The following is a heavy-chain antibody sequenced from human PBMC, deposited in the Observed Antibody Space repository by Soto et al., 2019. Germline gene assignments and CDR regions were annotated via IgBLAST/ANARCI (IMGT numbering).Heavy chain of an antibody. D-gene: IGHD1-7*01. CDR1: GGSISSGGYS. Sequence: SETLSLTCAVSGGSISSGGYSWSWIRQPPGKGLEWIGYIYHSGSTYYNPSLKSRVTISVDRSNHQFSLKLSSVTAADTAVYYCASAGWDNWNYGGWFDPWGQGTLVTVSS. CDR3: ASAGWDNWNYGGWFDP. V-gene: IGHV4-30-2*01. CDR2: IYHSGST. J-gene: IGHJ5*02.